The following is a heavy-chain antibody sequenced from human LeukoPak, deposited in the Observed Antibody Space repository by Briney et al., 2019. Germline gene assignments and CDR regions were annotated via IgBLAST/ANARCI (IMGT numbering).Heavy chain of an antibody. J-gene: IGHJ3*02. CDR2: IKSKGDGGTT. CDR1: GFTVRNTW. V-gene: IGHV3-15*01. D-gene: IGHD2/OR15-2a*01. CDR3: TTYNSRDAFDI. Sequence: GGSLRLSCAASGFTVRNTWMSWVRQAPGKGREWVGRIKSKGDGGTTDHAAPVKGRFTISRDDSKNTLNLQMNSLKTEDTAVYYCTTYNSRDAFDIWGQGTMVTVSS.